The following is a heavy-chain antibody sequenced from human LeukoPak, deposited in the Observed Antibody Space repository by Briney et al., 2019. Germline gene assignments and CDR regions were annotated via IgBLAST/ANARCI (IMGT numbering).Heavy chain of an antibody. V-gene: IGHV7-4-1*02. J-gene: IGHJ4*02. Sequence: ASVKVSCKASGYTFTSFAINWLRQTPGQGPEWVGWINTHTGNPIYAQGFTGRFAFSLDTSVSTAYLQISSLKAEDTAVYYCVRDGYNSLSSDFDYWGQGTLVTVSS. CDR2: INTHTGNP. CDR1: GYTFTSFA. CDR3: VRDGYNSLSSDFDY. D-gene: IGHD3-22*01.